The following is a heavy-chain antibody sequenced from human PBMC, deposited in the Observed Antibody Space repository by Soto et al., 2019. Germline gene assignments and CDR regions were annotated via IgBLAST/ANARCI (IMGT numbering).Heavy chain of an antibody. D-gene: IGHD3-10*01. CDR2: IYYSGST. J-gene: IGHJ5*02. CDR1: GGSISSGGYY. Sequence: PSETLSLTCTVSGGSISSGGYYWSWIRQHPGKGLEWIGYIYYSGSTYYNPSPKSRVTISVDTSKNQFSLKLSSVTAADTAVYYCARGVLWFGELYLPSSPLGGFDPWGQGTLVTVSS. CDR3: ARGVLWFGELYLPSSPLGGFDP. V-gene: IGHV4-31*03.